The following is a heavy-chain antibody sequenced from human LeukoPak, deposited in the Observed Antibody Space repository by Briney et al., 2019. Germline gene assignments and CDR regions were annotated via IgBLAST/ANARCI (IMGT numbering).Heavy chain of an antibody. J-gene: IGHJ3*02. D-gene: IGHD6-13*01. CDR2: ISAYNGNT. V-gene: IGHV1-18*01. CDR3: ARDQSVRLLQTSSTYFKHVFAI. CDR1: GYTFTNYG. Sequence: ASVKVSCKTSGYTFTNYGISWVRQAPGLGLEWMGWISAYNGNTNYAQKVQGRVTMTTDTSTSTAYMELRSLRFDDTAVYYCARDQSVRLLQTSSTYFKHVFAIWGQGSMVIVSS.